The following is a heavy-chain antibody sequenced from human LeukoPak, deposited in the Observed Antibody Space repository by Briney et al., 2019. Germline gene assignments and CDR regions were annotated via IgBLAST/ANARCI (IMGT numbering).Heavy chain of an antibody. CDR2: IKEEGSEK. Sequence: GGSLRLSCAVSGFTFSSYWMSWVRQAPGKGLEWVASIKEEGSEKHYVDSVKGRSTISRDNAKNSLYLQMNSLRAEDTAVYYCARGHYQLSWGQGILVTVSS. CDR1: GFTFSSYW. J-gene: IGHJ5*02. D-gene: IGHD2-2*01. CDR3: ARGHYQLS. V-gene: IGHV3-7*01.